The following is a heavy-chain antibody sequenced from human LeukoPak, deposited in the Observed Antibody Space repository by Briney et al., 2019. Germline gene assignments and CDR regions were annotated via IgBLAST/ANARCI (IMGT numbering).Heavy chain of an antibody. V-gene: IGHV3-23*01. CDR3: AKDRGRVTTTPYDY. CDR2: ISGSGGST. Sequence: AGGSLRLSCAASGFTLSSYAMSWVRQAPGKGLEWVSAISGSGGSTYYADSVKGRFTISRDNSKNTLYLQMNSLRAEDTAVYYCAKDRGRVTTTPYDYWGQGTLVTVSS. D-gene: IGHD4-17*01. CDR1: GFTLSSYA. J-gene: IGHJ4*02.